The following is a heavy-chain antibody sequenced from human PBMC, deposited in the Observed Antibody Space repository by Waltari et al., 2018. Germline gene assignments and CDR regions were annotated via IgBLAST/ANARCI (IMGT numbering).Heavy chain of an antibody. V-gene: IGHV4-38-2*01. D-gene: IGHD6-13*01. J-gene: IGHJ6*03. CDR2: IYHSGST. CDR3: ARRAAITAAGPTYYMDV. CDR1: GYSISSGYY. Sequence: QVQLQESGPGLVKPSETLSLTCAVSGYSISSGYYWGWIRQPPGKGLGWIGNIYHSGSTHYNPSLKSRVTISVDTSKNQFSLKLSSVTAADTAVYYCARRAAITAAGPTYYMDVWGKGTTVTVSS.